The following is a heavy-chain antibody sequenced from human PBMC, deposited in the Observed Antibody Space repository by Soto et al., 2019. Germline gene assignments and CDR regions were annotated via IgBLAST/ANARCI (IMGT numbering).Heavy chain of an antibody. CDR3: AHTNIYDFWSGSLYNWFDP. J-gene: IGHJ5*02. V-gene: IGHV2-5*01. Sequence: ECGPTLVNPTPPLTLTCTFSGFSVSTSGGGGGWIRQPPANALEGLALIYWNDDKRYSPSLKSRLTITKDTSKNQVVLTMTNMDPVDTATYYCAHTNIYDFWSGSLYNWFDPWGQGTLVTVSS. CDR2: IYWNDDK. CDR1: GFSVSTSGGG. D-gene: IGHD3-3*01.